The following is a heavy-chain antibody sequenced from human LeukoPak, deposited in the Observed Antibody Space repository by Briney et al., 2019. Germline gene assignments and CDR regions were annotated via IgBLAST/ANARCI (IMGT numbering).Heavy chain of an antibody. Sequence: PGGSLRLSCAASGFTFSNAWMSWVRQAPGKGLEWVGRIKSKIDGGTTDYAAPVKDRFTLSRDDSKNTLYLQMNSLRTEDTAVYYCTTDAGEQYKFDPWGQGTLVTVSS. CDR2: IKSKIDGGTT. CDR1: GFTFSNAW. D-gene: IGHD1-14*01. V-gene: IGHV3-15*01. CDR3: TTDAGEQYKFDP. J-gene: IGHJ5*02.